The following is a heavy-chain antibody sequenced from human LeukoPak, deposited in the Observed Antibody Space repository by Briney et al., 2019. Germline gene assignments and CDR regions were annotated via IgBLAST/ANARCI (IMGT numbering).Heavy chain of an antibody. D-gene: IGHD1-26*01. CDR1: GYTLTELS. CDR3: ATDPSGGLDAFDI. V-gene: IGHV1-24*01. CDR2: FDPEDGET. J-gene: IGHJ3*02. Sequence: ASVKVSCKVSGYTLTELSMHWVLQAPGKGLEWVGGFDPEDGETIYAQKFQGRVTMTEDTSTDTAYMELSSLRSEDTAVYYCATDPSGGLDAFDIWGQGTMVTVSS.